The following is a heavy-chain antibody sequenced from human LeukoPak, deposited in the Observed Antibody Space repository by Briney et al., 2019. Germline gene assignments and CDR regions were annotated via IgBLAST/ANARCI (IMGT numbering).Heavy chain of an antibody. CDR2: IRLDGSEN. D-gene: IGHD2-2*01. V-gene: IGHV3-7*01. J-gene: IGHJ3*02. CDR1: GFTFSAYW. CDR3: ARRARYCTSTSCDPIGAFDI. Sequence: PGRSLRLSCVASGFTFSAYWMTWVRHAPGKGLDWVANIRLDGSENYYVDSVRGRFTISRDNAKNSLCLQMNSLRAEDTAVYYCARRARYCTSTSCDPIGAFDIWGQGTMVTVSS.